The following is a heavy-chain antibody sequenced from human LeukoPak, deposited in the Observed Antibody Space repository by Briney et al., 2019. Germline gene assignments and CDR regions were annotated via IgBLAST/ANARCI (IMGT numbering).Heavy chain of an antibody. CDR3: VKRGRQGDYAYDY. CDR1: GFTFSNYP. V-gene: IGHV3-64D*06. CDR2: ISTDGGST. Sequence: QAGGSLRLSCSASGFTFSNYPMHWVRQAPGKGLDYVSSISTDGGSTYYADSVKGRFTISRDNSRNTLYLQMSSLRGEDTAVYYCVKRGRQGDYAYDYWGQGTLVTVSS. J-gene: IGHJ4*02. D-gene: IGHD4-17*01.